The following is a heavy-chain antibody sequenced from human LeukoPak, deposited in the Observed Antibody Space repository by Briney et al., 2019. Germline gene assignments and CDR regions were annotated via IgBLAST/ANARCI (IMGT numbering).Heavy chain of an antibody. Sequence: GGSLRLSCEASEFTFGSHAMYWVRQAPGKGLEWVAGIFGSGGSPHYADSVKGRFTISRDNPRNTVYLQINSLRDDDTAVYYCGKTTVGYSSGQKPAWPVDFWGQGTLVTVSS. CDR2: IFGSGGSP. V-gene: IGHV3-23*01. CDR1: EFTFGSHA. D-gene: IGHD5-18*01. J-gene: IGHJ4*02. CDR3: GKTTVGYSSGQKPAWPVDF.